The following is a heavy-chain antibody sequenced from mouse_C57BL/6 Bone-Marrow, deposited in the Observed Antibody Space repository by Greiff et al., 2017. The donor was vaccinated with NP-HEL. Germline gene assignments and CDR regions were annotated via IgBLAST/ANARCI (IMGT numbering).Heavy chain of an antibody. CDR3: ARSLSDDFDY. CDR1: GYTFTDYY. J-gene: IGHJ2*01. Sequence: VKLVESGAELVRPGASVKLSCKASGYTFTDYYINWVKQRPGQGLEWIARIYPGSGNTYYNEKFKGKATLTAEKSSSTAYMQLSSLTSEDSAVYFCARSLSDDFDYWGQGTTLTVSS. V-gene: IGHV1-76*01. CDR2: IYPGSGNT. D-gene: IGHD6-1*01.